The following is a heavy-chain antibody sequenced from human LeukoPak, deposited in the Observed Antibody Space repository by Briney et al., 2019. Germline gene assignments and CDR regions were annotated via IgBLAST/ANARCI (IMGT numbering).Heavy chain of an antibody. Sequence: SETLSLTCTVSGGSISGYYWSWIRQPPGKDRKGLGEIIYSGGTTNNPPSNKRLTKSLETSKNQFSWKLTPLTPATPPVVYSGSTNYNPSLKSRVTISVDTSKNQFSLKLSSVTAADTAVYYCARDRLKGSRHYYYYGMDVWGKGTTVTVSS. D-gene: IGHD3-10*01. J-gene: IGHJ6*04. V-gene: IGHV4-59*12. CDR3: GSTNYNPSLKSRVTISVDTSKNQFSLKLSSVTAADTAVYYCARDRLKGSRHYYYYGMDV. CDR2: IIYSGGT. CDR1: GGSISGYY.